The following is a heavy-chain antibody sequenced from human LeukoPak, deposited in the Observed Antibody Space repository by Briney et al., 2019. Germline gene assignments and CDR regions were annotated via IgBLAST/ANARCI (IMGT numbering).Heavy chain of an antibody. CDR3: AKVPASYSSGCYGGAFDI. D-gene: IGHD6-19*01. CDR2: ISYDGSNK. CDR1: GFTFSSYG. J-gene: IGHJ3*02. Sequence: GGSLRLSCAASGFTFSSYGMHWVRQAPGKGLEWVAVISYDGSNKYYADSVKGRFTISRDNSKNTLYLQMDSLRAEDTAVYYCAKVPASYSSGCYGGAFDIWGQGTMVTVSS. V-gene: IGHV3-30*18.